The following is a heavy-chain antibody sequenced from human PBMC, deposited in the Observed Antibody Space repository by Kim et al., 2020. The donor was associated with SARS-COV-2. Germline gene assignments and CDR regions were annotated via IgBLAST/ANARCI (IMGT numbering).Heavy chain of an antibody. D-gene: IGHD3-10*01. Sequence: ADSVKGRFTISRDNSKNTLYLQMNSLRAEDTAVYYCAKDAGYGSGSFDYWGQGTLVTVSS. CDR3: AKDAGYGSGSFDY. V-gene: IGHV3-23*01. J-gene: IGHJ4*02.